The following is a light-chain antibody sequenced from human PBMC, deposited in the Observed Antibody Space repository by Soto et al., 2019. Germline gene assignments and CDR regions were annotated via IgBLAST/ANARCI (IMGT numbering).Light chain of an antibody. CDR1: SSDVGAYIL. V-gene: IGLV2-8*01. Sequence: ALTQPPSASGSPGQSVTISCTGTSSDVGAYILVSWYQQHPGKAPKLMVYDVNRRPPGVPDRFFGSKSGNTASLTVSGLQAEDEADYYCVSFAGGTYVFGTGTKVTVL. CDR2: DVN. J-gene: IGLJ1*01. CDR3: VSFAGGTYV.